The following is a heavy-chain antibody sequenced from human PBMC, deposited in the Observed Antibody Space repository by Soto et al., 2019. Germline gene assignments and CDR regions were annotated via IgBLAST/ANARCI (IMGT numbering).Heavy chain of an antibody. Sequence: SETLSLTCTASGGSISSSSYYWGWIRQPPGKGLEWIGSIYYSGSTYYNPSLKSRVTISVDTSKNQFSLKLSSVTAADTAVYYCARHYIVVVVAGGGFDYWGQGTLVTVSS. CDR3: ARHYIVVVVAGGGFDY. CDR2: IYYSGST. V-gene: IGHV4-39*01. D-gene: IGHD2-15*01. J-gene: IGHJ4*02. CDR1: GGSISSSSYY.